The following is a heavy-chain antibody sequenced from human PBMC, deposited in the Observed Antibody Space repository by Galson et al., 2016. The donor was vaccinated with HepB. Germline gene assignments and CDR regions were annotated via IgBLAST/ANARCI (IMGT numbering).Heavy chain of an antibody. CDR2: IYSDGST. D-gene: IGHD4-17*01. J-gene: IGHJ3*01. CDR3: ARAPHDYGDYIDGFDV. V-gene: IGHV3-53*01. Sequence: SLRLSCAASGFSVSGNYMSWVRQAPGKGLEWLSVIYSDGSTPHIDSVKGRFTISNDKSKNTLYLQMNSLRVDDTAVYYCARAPHDYGDYIDGFDVWGQGTMVTVSS. CDR1: GFSVSGNY.